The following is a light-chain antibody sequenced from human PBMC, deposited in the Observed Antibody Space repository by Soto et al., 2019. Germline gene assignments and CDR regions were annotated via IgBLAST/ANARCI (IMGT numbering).Light chain of an antibody. CDR3: QQSYTTPRT. CDR1: QSISSY. V-gene: IGKV1-39*01. CDR2: AAS. J-gene: IGKJ1*01. Sequence: EVTQFPSSPFASVGERVTIPFPASQSISSYLNWYQQKPGNAPNLLIYAASTLQSGVPSRFSAYGSETDFTLTISNLQAEDFATYYCQQSYTTPRTFGQGTKVDIK.